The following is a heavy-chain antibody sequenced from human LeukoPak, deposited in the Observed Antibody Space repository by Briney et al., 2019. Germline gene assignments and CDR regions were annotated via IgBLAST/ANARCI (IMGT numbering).Heavy chain of an antibody. V-gene: IGHV4-59*01. CDR1: DGSINGYY. D-gene: IGHD1-1*01. J-gene: IGHJ3*02. CDR3: ARDQLNWNEVDAFDI. CDR2: IYYSGST. Sequence: PSGTLSLTCTVSDGSINGYYWSWIRQPPGKGLEWIGYIYYSGSTNYNPSLKSRVTISVDTSKNQFSLKLSSVTAADTAVYYCARDQLNWNEVDAFDIWGQGTMVTVSS.